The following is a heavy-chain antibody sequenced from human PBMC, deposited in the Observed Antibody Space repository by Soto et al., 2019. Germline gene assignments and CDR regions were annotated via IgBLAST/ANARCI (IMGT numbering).Heavy chain of an antibody. CDR2: ISSSDKYI. D-gene: IGHD2-21*02. CDR1: GFTFVNFG. CDR3: ARVFCRGDCYSPLDY. J-gene: IGHJ4*02. V-gene: IGHV3-21*01. Sequence: GSMRLSCVASGFTFVNFGFSCVRHSPLKGLEWVSSISSSDKYIYYADSVKGRFTISRDNAKNSLSLQMNSLRADDTAVYYCARVFCRGDCYSPLDYWGQGTLVTVSS.